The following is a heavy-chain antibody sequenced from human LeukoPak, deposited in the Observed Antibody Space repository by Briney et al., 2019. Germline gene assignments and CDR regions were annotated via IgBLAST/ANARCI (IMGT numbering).Heavy chain of an antibody. J-gene: IGHJ4*02. D-gene: IGHD2-21*02. CDR2: TYYRSKWYN. Sequence: SQTLSLTFAVSGDSVSNNIAAWHWIRQSPSRGLEWLGRTYYRSKWYNDYAVSVKGRITINPDTSKNQFSLRLNSVAPEDTAVYYCARDVTGGSLFDYWGQGTLVTVSS. V-gene: IGHV6-1*01. CDR1: GDSVSNNIAA. CDR3: ARDVTGGSLFDY.